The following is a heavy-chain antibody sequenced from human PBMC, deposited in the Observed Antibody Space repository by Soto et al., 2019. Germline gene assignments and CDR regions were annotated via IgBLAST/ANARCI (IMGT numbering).Heavy chain of an antibody. V-gene: IGHV3-15*01. CDR1: GFTFSNAW. J-gene: IGHJ6*03. D-gene: IGHD2-15*01. CDR2: IKSKTDGGTT. CDR3: TTGSPPGYCSGGSCYQYYMDV. Sequence: EVQLVESGGGLVKPGGSLRLSCAASGFTFSNAWMSWVRQAPGKGLEWVGRIKSKTDGGTTDYAAPVKGRFTISRDDSKNTLYLQMNSLKTEDTAVYYCTTGSPPGYCSGGSCYQYYMDVWGKGTTVTVSS.